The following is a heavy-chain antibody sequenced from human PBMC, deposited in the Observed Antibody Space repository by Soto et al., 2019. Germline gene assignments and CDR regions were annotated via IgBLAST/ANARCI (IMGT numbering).Heavy chain of an antibody. CDR2: ISGSGATK. J-gene: IGHJ4*02. V-gene: IGHV3-48*02. CDR3: AREDTAIDY. Sequence: PGGSLRLSCAASGFTFSSHSINWVRQAPGKGLEWVSYISGSGATKYYADSVKGRFTISRDNARNSLYLQMSSLSDEDTAVYYCAREDTAIDYWGQGTLVTVSS. D-gene: IGHD5-18*01. CDR1: GFTFSSHS.